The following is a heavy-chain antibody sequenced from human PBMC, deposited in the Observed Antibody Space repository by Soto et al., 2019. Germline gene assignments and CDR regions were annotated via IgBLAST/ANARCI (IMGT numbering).Heavy chain of an antibody. CDR3: ARVFDGYYFDY. D-gene: IGHD6-13*01. J-gene: IGHJ4*02. V-gene: IGHV3-30*04. Sequence: QVVVVESGGGVVQPGRSLTLSCAASGFMFETFYMHWVRQAPGKGLQWVAVISSDGRNKYYAEPVKGRFSISRDNSKNTLYLQLNSLIPQDTAVYYCARVFDGYYFDYWGQGALVTVSS. CDR1: GFMFETFY. CDR2: ISSDGRNK.